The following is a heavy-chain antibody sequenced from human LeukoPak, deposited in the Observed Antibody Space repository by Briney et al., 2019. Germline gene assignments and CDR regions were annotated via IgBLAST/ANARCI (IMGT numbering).Heavy chain of an antibody. CDR1: GITLSRYD. CDR2: IGAAGDT. Sequence: GGSLRLSCAASGITLSRYDMHWVRQTTGEGLEWISAIGAAGDTYYSDSAKGRSTISRENAKNSLFLQMNSLRAGDTAVYFCARGHGIWSGSRLSNAFDIWGQGTMVTVSS. V-gene: IGHV3-13*01. J-gene: IGHJ3*02. CDR3: ARGHGIWSGSRLSNAFDI. D-gene: IGHD3-3*01.